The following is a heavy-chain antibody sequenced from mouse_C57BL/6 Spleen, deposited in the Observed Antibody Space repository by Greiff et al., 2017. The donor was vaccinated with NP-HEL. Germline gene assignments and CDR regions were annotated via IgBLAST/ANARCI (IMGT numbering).Heavy chain of an antibody. CDR3: ARWGNSGD. CDR1: GYSFTGYY. Sequence: VQLKESGPELVRPRASVKLSCKASGYSFTGYYMNWVKQSPEQSLEWIGEINPRTGCTTYNQKFKAKATLTVDKSSSTAYMQLKSLTSEDSAVYYCARWGNSGDWGKGTTLTVAS. D-gene: IGHD5-2*01. CDR2: INPRTGCT. J-gene: IGHJ2*01. V-gene: IGHV1-42*01.